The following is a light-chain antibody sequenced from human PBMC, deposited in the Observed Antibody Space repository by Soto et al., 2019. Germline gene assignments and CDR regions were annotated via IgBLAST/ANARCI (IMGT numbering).Light chain of an antibody. Sequence: ETVMTQSPVTLSVSPGVRATLSCRARQSVGSTLAWYQQKLGQPPRLLIYGASNRAAGIPARFSGSGSETEFTLPISSLQSEDIAVYYCQQYNNWPLTVGGGTKVDIQ. CDR1: QSVGST. J-gene: IGKJ4*01. V-gene: IGKV3-15*01. CDR3: QQYNNWPLT. CDR2: GAS.